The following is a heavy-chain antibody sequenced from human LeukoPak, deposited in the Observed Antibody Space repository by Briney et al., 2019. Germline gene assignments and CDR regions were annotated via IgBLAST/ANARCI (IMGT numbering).Heavy chain of an antibody. J-gene: IGHJ4*02. CDR2: IYWDDDK. CDR1: GFSLSTSGVG. D-gene: IGHD6-6*01. V-gene: IGHV2-5*02. CDR3: GHRREYSASWDGGFFDY. Sequence: SGPTLVNPTQTVTLTCTFSGFSLSTSGVGVGWIRQPPGKALEWLAFIYWDDDKRYSPSLRRRLSITKDTSKNQVVLTLTNVDPVDTATYYCGHRREYSASWDGGFFDYWGQGNLVTVSS.